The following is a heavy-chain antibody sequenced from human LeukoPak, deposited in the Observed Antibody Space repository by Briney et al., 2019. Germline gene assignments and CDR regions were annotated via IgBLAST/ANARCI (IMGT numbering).Heavy chain of an antibody. D-gene: IGHD6-19*01. J-gene: IGHJ3*02. CDR1: GFTFGSYA. V-gene: IGHV3-23*01. CDR3: AKVRDTRDWYKDAFDI. Sequence: GGSLRLSCAASGFTFGSYAMGWVRQAPGKGLEWVSAITGTGGSTYYAASVKGRFTVSRDNSKNTLYLQMSSLRAEDTAMYYCAKVRDTRDWYKDAFDIWGQGTRVTVSS. CDR2: ITGTGGST.